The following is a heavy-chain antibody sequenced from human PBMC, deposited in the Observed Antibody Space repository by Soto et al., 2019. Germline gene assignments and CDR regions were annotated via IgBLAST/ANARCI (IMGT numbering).Heavy chain of an antibody. Sequence: QVQLVESGGGVVQPGRSLRLSCAASGFPFSSYGMHWVRQAPGKGLDWVALISYDGTNQYYADSVKGRFTVSRDNSKNTLYLQMSSLRVEDTAVYYCAGGQYYFDYCGQGTLVSVSS. V-gene: IGHV3-30*03. CDR1: GFPFSSYG. D-gene: IGHD2-15*01. J-gene: IGHJ4*02. CDR3: AGGQYYFDY. CDR2: ISYDGTNQ.